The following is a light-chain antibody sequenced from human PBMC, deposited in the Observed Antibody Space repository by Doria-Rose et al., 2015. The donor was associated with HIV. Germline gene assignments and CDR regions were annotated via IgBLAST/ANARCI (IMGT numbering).Light chain of an antibody. J-gene: IGLJ1*01. CDR3: QSYDSRLSVYV. CDR2: GNT. V-gene: IGLV1-40*01. CDR1: SSNIGAGFD. Sequence: QPGLTQPPSVSGAPGQRVAISCTGSSSNIGAGFDVNWYQQFPGAAPKLLIHGNTNRPSGVPDRFSGSKSGTSASLAISGLRAEDEADYYCQSYDSRLSVYVFGTGTKVTFL.